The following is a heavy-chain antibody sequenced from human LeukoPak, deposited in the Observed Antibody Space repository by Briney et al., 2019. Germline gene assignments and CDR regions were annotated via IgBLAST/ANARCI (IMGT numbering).Heavy chain of an antibody. V-gene: IGHV3-43*02. CDR3: ATWAFYHGLDA. J-gene: IGHJ6*02. CDR2: INKDGDAT. D-gene: IGHD1-26*01. Sequence: PGGALRLSCTASGFTFGAYAMHWVRQVPGKGLEWVSLINKDGDATYYADYVNGRFTISRDNSKNSLYLQMNSLRSEDSALYYCATWAFYHGLDAWGRGSTVTVSS. CDR1: GFTFGAYA.